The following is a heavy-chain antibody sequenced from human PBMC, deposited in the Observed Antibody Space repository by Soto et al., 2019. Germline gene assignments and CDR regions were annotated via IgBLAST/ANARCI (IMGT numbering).Heavy chain of an antibody. V-gene: IGHV3-30*18. J-gene: IGHJ3*02. D-gene: IGHD6-19*01. CDR2: ISYDGSNK. Sequence: GGSLRLSCAASGFTFSSYGMHWVRQAPGKGLEWVAVISYDGSNKYYADSVKGRFTISRDNSKNTLYLQMNSLRAEDTAVYYCAKDCEYSSGYDASDIWGQGTMVTVSS. CDR3: AKDCEYSSGYDASDI. CDR1: GFTFSSYG.